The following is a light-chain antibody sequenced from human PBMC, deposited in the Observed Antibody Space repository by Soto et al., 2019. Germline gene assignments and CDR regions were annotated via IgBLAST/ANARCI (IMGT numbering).Light chain of an antibody. J-gene: IGKJ1*01. Sequence: DIQMTQSPSTLSASVGDRVTITCRASQSISRCLAWYQQKPGKAPKLLIYDASSLESGFPSRFSGSGSGTEFTLTSSSLQPDDFATDYCQQYNSYSPVTVGQGPKEEIK. CDR2: DAS. CDR3: QQYNSYSPVT. V-gene: IGKV1-5*01. CDR1: QSISRC.